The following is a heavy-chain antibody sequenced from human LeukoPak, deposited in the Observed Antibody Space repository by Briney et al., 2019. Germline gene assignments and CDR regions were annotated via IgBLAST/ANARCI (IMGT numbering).Heavy chain of an antibody. J-gene: IGHJ3*01. CDR3: ARTYCSPTSCLSIACDL. Sequence: GGALRLSCAASGFTFYNYWMHWVRQAPGKGLEWISRINNPGSSATYADALKGRFPMSRDNGKNTVHLQMDGLRDDDTAIYYCARTYCSPTSCLSIACDLWGQGTMVTVSS. CDR2: INNPGSSA. D-gene: IGHD5-24*01. V-gene: IGHV3-74*03. CDR1: GFTFYNYW.